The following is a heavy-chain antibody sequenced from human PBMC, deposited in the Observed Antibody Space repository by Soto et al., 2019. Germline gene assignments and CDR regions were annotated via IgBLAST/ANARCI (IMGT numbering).Heavy chain of an antibody. Sequence: PGGSLRLSCAASGFTVSANYVNWVRQAPWKGLEWVSVIYSGGITYYADSVKGRFTISRDNSKNTLYLQMDSLRAEDTAVYYCTRELDDFGSFDFWGHGTLVAVSS. CDR3: TRELDDFGSFDF. CDR1: GFTVSANY. V-gene: IGHV3-53*01. CDR2: IYSGGIT. D-gene: IGHD3-10*01. J-gene: IGHJ4*01.